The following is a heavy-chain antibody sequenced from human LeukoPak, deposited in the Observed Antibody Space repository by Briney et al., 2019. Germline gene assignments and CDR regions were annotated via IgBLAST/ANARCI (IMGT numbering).Heavy chain of an antibody. Sequence: PGGSLRLSCAASGFTFSSYWMGWVRQAPGKGLEWVANIKQDGSEKYYVDSVKGRFTISRDNAKNSLYLQMNSLRAEDTAVYYCARGTTIFGVVNLDAFDIWGQGTMVTVSS. D-gene: IGHD3-3*01. V-gene: IGHV3-7*01. CDR1: GFTFSSYW. CDR2: IKQDGSEK. CDR3: ARGTTIFGVVNLDAFDI. J-gene: IGHJ3*02.